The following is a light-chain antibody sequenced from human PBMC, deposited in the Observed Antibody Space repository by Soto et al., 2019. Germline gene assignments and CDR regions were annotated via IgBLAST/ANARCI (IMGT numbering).Light chain of an antibody. Sequence: QSALTQPASVSASPGQSITISCTGTSSDIGAYNSVSWYQQHPGEAPQLIIYDVSYRPSGISSRFSGSKSGNTAALTVSGLEADDGAGDYCASYATGRIRAFGGGTELTVL. V-gene: IGLV2-14*03. CDR3: ASYATGRIRA. CDR2: DVS. CDR1: SSDIGAYNS. J-gene: IGLJ2*01.